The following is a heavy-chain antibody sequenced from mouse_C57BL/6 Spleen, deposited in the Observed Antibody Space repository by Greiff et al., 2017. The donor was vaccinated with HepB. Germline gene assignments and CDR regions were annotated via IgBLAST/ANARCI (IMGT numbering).Heavy chain of an antibody. Sequence: QVQLQQSGAELLRPGASVTLSCKASGYTFTDYEMHRVQQTPLNGLEWIGAIAPETGGTAYNQKFKGKAILTADKSSSTAYMELRSLTSEDSAYYYCTRADGYAMDYWGQGTSVTVSS. CDR3: TRADGYAMDY. D-gene: IGHD2-3*01. CDR1: GYTFTDYE. CDR2: IAPETGGT. J-gene: IGHJ4*01. V-gene: IGHV1-15*01.